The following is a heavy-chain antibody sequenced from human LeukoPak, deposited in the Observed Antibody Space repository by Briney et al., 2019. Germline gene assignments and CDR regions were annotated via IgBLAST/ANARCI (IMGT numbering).Heavy chain of an antibody. V-gene: IGHV4-4*02. Sequence: SETLSLTCAVSGGSISSNNWWSWVRQPPGKGLEWIGEIYHSGRTNYNPSLQSRLTISVDKSKNQFSLKLNSVTAADTAVYFCARDRGEYGDYALDYWGQGTLGIVSS. J-gene: IGHJ4*02. CDR1: GGSISSNNW. D-gene: IGHD4-17*01. CDR2: IYHSGRT. CDR3: ARDRGEYGDYALDY.